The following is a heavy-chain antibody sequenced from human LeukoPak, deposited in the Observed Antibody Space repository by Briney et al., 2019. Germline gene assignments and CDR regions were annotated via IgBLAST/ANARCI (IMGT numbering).Heavy chain of an antibody. Sequence: SETLSLTCTVSGGSISSSSYYWGWIRQPPGKGLEWIGSFYYSGTTYYNPSLKSRVTLSRDTSKNQFSLKLSSVTAADTAVYYCTRDSSYMTTVDYWGQGTLVTVSS. V-gene: IGHV4-39*07. CDR2: FYYSGTT. CDR1: GGSISSSSYY. J-gene: IGHJ4*02. CDR3: TRDSSYMTTVDY. D-gene: IGHD4-17*01.